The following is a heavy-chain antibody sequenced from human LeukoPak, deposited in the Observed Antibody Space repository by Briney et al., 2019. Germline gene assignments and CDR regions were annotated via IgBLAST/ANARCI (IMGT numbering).Heavy chain of an antibody. D-gene: IGHD6-6*01. V-gene: IGHV4-38-2*02. CDR1: GFSISSGYY. CDR2: IYHSGST. Sequence: PSETLSLTCAVSGFSISSGYYWGWSRQPPGKGLEWIGSIYHSGSTYYNPSLKSRVTISVDTSKNQFSLKLSSVTAADTAVYYCARDRSSAYDIDYWGQGTLVTVSS. CDR3: ARDRSSAYDIDY. J-gene: IGHJ4*02.